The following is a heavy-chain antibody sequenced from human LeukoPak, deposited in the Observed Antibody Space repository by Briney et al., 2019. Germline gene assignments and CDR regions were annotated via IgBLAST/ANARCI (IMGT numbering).Heavy chain of an antibody. CDR1: GFSFNSYT. CDR3: VRDVSRRIGMDV. CDR2: ISPGVSGYT. D-gene: IGHD2/OR15-2a*01. Sequence: GVSLRLSCLASGFSFNSYTMNWVREAPGKGLEWVSTISPGVSGYTWYAESVKGRFTISRDNPENSLYLQMDSLRADDTAVYYCVRDVSRRIGMDVWGQGTTVTVSS. J-gene: IGHJ6*02. V-gene: IGHV3-21*06.